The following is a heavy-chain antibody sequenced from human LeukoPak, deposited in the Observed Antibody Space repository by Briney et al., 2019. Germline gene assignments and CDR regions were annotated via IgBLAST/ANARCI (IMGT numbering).Heavy chain of an antibody. Sequence: GGSLRLSCAASGFTFSSYGMHWVRQAPGKGLEWVAFIRYDGSNKYYADSVKGRFTISRDNSKNTLYLQMNSLRAEDTAVYYCAKDRIAAHAFDIWGQGTMVTVSS. CDR2: IRYDGSNK. J-gene: IGHJ3*02. CDR1: GFTFSSYG. CDR3: AKDRIAAHAFDI. V-gene: IGHV3-30*02. D-gene: IGHD6-13*01.